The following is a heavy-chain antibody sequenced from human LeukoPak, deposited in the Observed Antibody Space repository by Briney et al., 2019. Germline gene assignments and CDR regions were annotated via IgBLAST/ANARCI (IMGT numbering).Heavy chain of an antibody. V-gene: IGHV1-2*02. CDR1: GYTFTGYY. J-gene: IGHJ4*02. CDR2: INPNSGGT. D-gene: IGHD2-2*01. CDR3: ARDESIVVVPAPSPYFDY. Sequence: ASVKVSCKASGYTFTGYYMHWVRQAPGQGLEWMGWINPNSGGTNYAQKFQGRVTMTRDTSISTAYMELSRLRSDDTAVYYCARDESIVVVPAPSPYFDYWGQGTLVTVSS.